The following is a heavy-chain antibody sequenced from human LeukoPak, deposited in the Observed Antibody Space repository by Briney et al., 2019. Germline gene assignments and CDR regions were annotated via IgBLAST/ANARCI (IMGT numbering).Heavy chain of an antibody. D-gene: IGHD2-2*02. CDR2: IYPGDSDT. Sequence: PGESLKISCKGSGYSFTSYWIGWVRQMPGKGLEWMGIIYPGDSDTRYSPSFQGQVTISADKSISTAYLQWSSLKASDTAMYYCARHWVGGYCSSTSCYTGLDYWGQGTLVTVSS. V-gene: IGHV5-51*01. CDR3: ARHWVGGYCSSTSCYTGLDY. J-gene: IGHJ4*02. CDR1: GYSFTSYW.